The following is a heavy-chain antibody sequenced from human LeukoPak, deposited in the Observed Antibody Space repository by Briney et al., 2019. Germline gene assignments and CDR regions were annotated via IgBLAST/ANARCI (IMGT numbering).Heavy chain of an antibody. CDR3: ARDGTPIDSRGWVYMDV. V-gene: IGHV3-48*03. CDR2: ICSSCSHI. D-gene: IGHD6-19*01. Sequence: PGGSLTLLCGASGFPFSSYEVQWVRHARGRALEWVSYICSSCSHIFYADYVKGRFTISRDNAKNSLYLQMNSLRVEDTAVHYCARDGTPIDSRGWVYMDVWGRGTTVTVSS. J-gene: IGHJ6*03. CDR1: GFPFSSYE.